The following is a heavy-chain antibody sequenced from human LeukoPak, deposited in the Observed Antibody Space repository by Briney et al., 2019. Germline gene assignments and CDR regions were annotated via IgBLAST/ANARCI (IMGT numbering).Heavy chain of an antibody. Sequence: PGGSLRLSCAASGFTFSSYSMNWVRQAPGKGLEWVSSITSTSTYIYYADSVKGRFTISRDNTKNSLYLQMNSLRAEDTAVYYCARDLGYDIWSGYNYWGQGTLVTVSS. CDR2: ITSTSTYI. D-gene: IGHD3-3*01. CDR1: GFTFSSYS. V-gene: IGHV3-21*01. CDR3: ARDLGYDIWSGYNY. J-gene: IGHJ4*02.